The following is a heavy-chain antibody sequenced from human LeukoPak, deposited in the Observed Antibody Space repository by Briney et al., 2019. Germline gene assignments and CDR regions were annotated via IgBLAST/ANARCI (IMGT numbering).Heavy chain of an antibody. Sequence: PGGSLRLSCAASGFTFSSYEMNWVRQAPGKGLEWVPYISLSGSDTYYADSVTGRFTISRDNAKNSLYLQMNSLRDEDTAVYYCSRDPPWYLTRYIDCWGQGTLVTVSS. V-gene: IGHV3-48*03. CDR1: GFTFSSYE. J-gene: IGHJ4*02. D-gene: IGHD2-15*01. CDR3: SRDPPWYLTRYIDC. CDR2: ISLSGSDT.